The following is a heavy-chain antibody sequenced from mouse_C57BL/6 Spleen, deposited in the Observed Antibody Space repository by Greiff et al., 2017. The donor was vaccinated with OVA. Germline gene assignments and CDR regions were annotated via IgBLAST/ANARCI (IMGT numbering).Heavy chain of an antibody. CDR3: ARNLGIYYDYEGFAY. CDR1: GFSLTSYG. Sequence: VQRVESGPGLVQPSQSLSITCTVSGFSLTSYGVHWVRQSPGKGLEWLGVIWSGGSTDYNAAFISRLSISKDNSKSQVFFKMNSLQADDTAIYYCARNLGIYYDYEGFAYWGQGTLVTVSA. J-gene: IGHJ3*01. CDR2: IWSGGST. V-gene: IGHV2-2*01. D-gene: IGHD2-4*01.